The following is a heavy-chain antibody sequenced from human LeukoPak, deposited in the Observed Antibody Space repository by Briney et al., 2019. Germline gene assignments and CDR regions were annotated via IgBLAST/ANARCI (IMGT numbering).Heavy chain of an antibody. Sequence: PSPSQSLTRTLAALSINRNNNYWAWIRQPPWNGLDWVGSIYYGGSTYYNPSLKSRVTISVDTSKNQVSLKLSSVTAADTAVYYCARRMIIPSYYFDSWGQGTLVTVSS. V-gene: IGHV4-39*01. CDR3: ARRMIIPSYYFDS. CDR1: ALSINRNNNY. J-gene: IGHJ4*02. CDR2: IYYGGST. D-gene: IGHD3-22*01.